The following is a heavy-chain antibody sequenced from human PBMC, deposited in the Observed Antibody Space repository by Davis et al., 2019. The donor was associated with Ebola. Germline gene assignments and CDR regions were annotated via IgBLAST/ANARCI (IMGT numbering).Heavy chain of an antibody. D-gene: IGHD1-26*01. CDR2: IYYSGST. CDR3: ARGAVGALFDY. Sequence: PSETLSLTCTVSGGSISSYYWSWIRQPPGKGLEWIGYIYYSGSTNYNPSLKSRVTISVDTSKNQFSLKLSSVTAADTAVYYCARGAVGALFDYWGQGTLVTVSS. V-gene: IGHV4-59*01. CDR1: GGSISSYY. J-gene: IGHJ4*02.